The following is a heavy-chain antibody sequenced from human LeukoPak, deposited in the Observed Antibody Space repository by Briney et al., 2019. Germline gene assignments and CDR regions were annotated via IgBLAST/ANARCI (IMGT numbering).Heavy chain of an antibody. Sequence: GGSLRLSCAASGFTFDDYGLSWVRQAPGKGLEWVGFIRSKAYGGTTEYAASVKGRFTISRDNSKNTLYLQMNSLRSEDTAVYYCAKDRYSGTYFQTGPCAHWGQGNLVTVSS. CDR1: GFTFDDYG. D-gene: IGHD1-26*01. CDR2: IRSKAYGGTT. CDR3: AKDRYSGTYFQTGPCAH. J-gene: IGHJ4*02. V-gene: IGHV3-49*04.